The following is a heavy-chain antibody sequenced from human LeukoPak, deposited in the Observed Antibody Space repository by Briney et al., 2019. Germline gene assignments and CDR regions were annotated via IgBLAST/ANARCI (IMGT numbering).Heavy chain of an antibody. Sequence: GASVKVSCKASGYTFTGYYMHWVRQAPGQGLEWMGWINPNSGGTNYAQKFQGRVTMTRDTSISTAYMELSRLRSDDTAVYYCARDLPYYDILTGYSPYYFDYWGQGTLVTVSS. D-gene: IGHD3-9*01. V-gene: IGHV1-2*02. CDR1: GYTFTGYY. CDR2: INPNSGGT. CDR3: ARDLPYYDILTGYSPYYFDY. J-gene: IGHJ4*02.